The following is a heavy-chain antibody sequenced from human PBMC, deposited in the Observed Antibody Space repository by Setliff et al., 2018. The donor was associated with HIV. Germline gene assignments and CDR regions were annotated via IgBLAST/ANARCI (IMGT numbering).Heavy chain of an antibody. CDR2: ISGSGGST. Sequence: GGSLRLSCAASGFTFNTYAMSWVRQAPGQGLGWVSVISGSGGSTFYADSVKGRFTISRDNSKNTLYLQMNRLRVEDTAVYYCAKDGISGGAYPPYYFDYWGHGTLVTVSS. V-gene: IGHV3-23*01. D-gene: IGHD2-15*01. CDR3: AKDGISGGAYPPYYFDY. J-gene: IGHJ4*01. CDR1: GFTFNTYA.